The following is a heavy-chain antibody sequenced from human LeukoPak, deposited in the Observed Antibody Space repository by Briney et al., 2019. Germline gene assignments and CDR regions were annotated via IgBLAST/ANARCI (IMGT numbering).Heavy chain of an antibody. Sequence: GGSLRLSCAASGFTFSSYGMHWVRQAPGKGLEWVAVIWYDGSNKYYADSVKGRFTISRDNSKNTLYLQLNSLRAEDTAVYYCASEIRPNDYWGQGTLVTVSS. D-gene: IGHD3-10*01. CDR3: ASEIRPNDY. CDR1: GFTFSSYG. J-gene: IGHJ4*02. V-gene: IGHV3-33*01. CDR2: IWYDGSNK.